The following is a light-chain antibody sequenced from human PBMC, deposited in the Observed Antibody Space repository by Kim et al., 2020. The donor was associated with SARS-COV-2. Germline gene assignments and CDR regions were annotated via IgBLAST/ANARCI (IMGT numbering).Light chain of an antibody. Sequence: DIVMTQSPGSLAVSLGERDTILCKSSQSLLYSSNNMTYLAWYQQQSGQPPKLLISWASTRESGVPDRFSGSGSETDFTLTITSLQAEDVAVYYCQQYHTPPNTFGQGTKLEI. CDR1: QSLLYSSNNMTY. V-gene: IGKV4-1*01. J-gene: IGKJ2*01. CDR3: QQYHTPPNT. CDR2: WAS.